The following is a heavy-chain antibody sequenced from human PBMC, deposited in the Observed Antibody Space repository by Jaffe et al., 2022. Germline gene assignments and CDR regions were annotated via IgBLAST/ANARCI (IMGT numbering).Heavy chain of an antibody. V-gene: IGHV4-59*01. J-gene: IGHJ6*03. CDR1: GGSISSYY. Sequence: QVQLQESGPGLVKPSETLSLTCTVSGGSISSYYWSWIRQPPGKGLEWIGYIYYSGSTNYNPSLKSRVTISVDTSKNQFSLKLSSVTAADTAVYYCARDFKSSGGSHYYMDVWGKGTTVTVSS. CDR2: IYYSGST. D-gene: IGHD2-15*01. CDR3: ARDFKSSGGSHYYMDV.